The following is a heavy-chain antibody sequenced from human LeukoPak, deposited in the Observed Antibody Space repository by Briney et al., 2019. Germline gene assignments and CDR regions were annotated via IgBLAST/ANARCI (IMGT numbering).Heavy chain of an antibody. CDR2: IYYSGST. Sequence: SETLSLTCTVSGGSISSSSYYWGWIRQPPGKGLEWIGSIYYSGSTYYNPSLKSRVNISVDTSKNQFSLKLSSVTAADTAVYYCAASDLDYDFWSGSQWGGWFDPWGQGTLVTVSS. CDR1: GGSISSSSYY. CDR3: AASDLDYDFWSGSQWGGWFDP. V-gene: IGHV4-39*01. J-gene: IGHJ5*02. D-gene: IGHD3-3*01.